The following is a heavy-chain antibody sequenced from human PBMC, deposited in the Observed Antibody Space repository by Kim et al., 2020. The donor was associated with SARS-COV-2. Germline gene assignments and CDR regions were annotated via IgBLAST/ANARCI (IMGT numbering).Heavy chain of an antibody. Sequence: GGSLRLSCAASGFTFSSYAMSWVRQAPGKGLEWVSVIYSGGSSTYYADSVKGRFTISRDNSKNTLYLQMNSLRAEDTAVYYCATLYDSSGYPVDYWGQGTLVTVSS. V-gene: IGHV3-23*03. D-gene: IGHD3-22*01. CDR2: IYSGGSST. CDR1: GFTFSSYA. J-gene: IGHJ4*02. CDR3: ATLYDSSGYPVDY.